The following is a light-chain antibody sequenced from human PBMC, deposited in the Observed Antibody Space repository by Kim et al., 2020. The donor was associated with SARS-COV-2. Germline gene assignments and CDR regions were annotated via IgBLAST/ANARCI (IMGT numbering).Light chain of an antibody. CDR2: WAS. Sequence: DIVMTQSPDSLAVSLGERATINCKSSQSVLYRSNNMNYLAWYQQKPGQSPRLLIYWASTREFGVPDRFSGSGYGTDFTLTISSLQAEDVAVYYCQQYYNIPRTFGQGTKLEI. V-gene: IGKV4-1*01. CDR3: QQYYNIPRT. J-gene: IGKJ2*02. CDR1: QSVLYRSNNMNY.